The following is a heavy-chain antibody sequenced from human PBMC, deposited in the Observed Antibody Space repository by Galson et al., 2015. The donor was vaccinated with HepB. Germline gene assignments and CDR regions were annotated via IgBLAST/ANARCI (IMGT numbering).Heavy chain of an antibody. Sequence: SVKVSCKASGFTFTSSAVQWVRQARGQRLEWIGWIVVGSGNTNYAQKFQERVTITRDMSTSTAYMELSSLRSEDTAVYYCAADYLAVAPPHYYYGMDVWGQGTTVTVSS. D-gene: IGHD6-19*01. CDR1: GFTFTSSA. CDR2: IVVGSGNT. J-gene: IGHJ6*02. CDR3: AADYLAVAPPHYYYGMDV. V-gene: IGHV1-58*01.